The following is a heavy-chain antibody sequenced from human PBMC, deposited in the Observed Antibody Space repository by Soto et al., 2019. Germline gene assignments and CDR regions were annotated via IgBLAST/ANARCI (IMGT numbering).Heavy chain of an antibody. Sequence: EAQLVEYGGGLVKTGESLRLSCSAAGFSFTNAWFNWVRQAPGKGLEWVGHIKGQIDYEATDYAAPVRGRFTFSRDDSTNTVYLQMNSLKADDTAVYYCAADIPSQGRGEFDFWGQGTQVTVSS. J-gene: IGHJ4*02. CDR2: IKGQIDYEAT. D-gene: IGHD5-12*01. CDR1: GFSFTNAW. CDR3: AADIPSQGRGEFDF. V-gene: IGHV3-15*07.